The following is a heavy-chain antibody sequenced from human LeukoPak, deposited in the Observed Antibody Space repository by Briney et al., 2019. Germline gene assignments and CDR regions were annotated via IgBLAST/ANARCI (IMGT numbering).Heavy chain of an antibody. D-gene: IGHD2-15*01. CDR2: ITWVSGIR. J-gene: IGHJ3*01. CDR1: GFTFENFG. Sequence: SLRLSWEVFGFTFENFGVHWVRRAPGKGWEGVSDITWVSGIRRYADSVKGRFIISRDNALNSLFLQMNSLRPEDSALYYCVRKKRQWSDVFDVCGQGTMVTVAS. CDR3: VRKKRQWSDVFDV. V-gene: IGHV3-9*01.